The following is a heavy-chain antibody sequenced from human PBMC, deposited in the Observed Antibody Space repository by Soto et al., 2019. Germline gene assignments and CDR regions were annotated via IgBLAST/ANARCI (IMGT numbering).Heavy chain of an antibody. CDR2: VKSKTDGGTT. CDR3: TTDSYMTNIIVRFDY. CDR1: GFIFSNAW. Sequence: PGVSLRLSCAASGFIFSNAWINWVRQAPGKGLEWAGRVKSKTDGGTTDFAAPVKGRFAISRDDSKNMVYLEMNSLKTEDTAIYYCTTDSYMTNIIVRFDYWGHGTLVTVSS. D-gene: IGHD4-17*01. V-gene: IGHV3-15*07. J-gene: IGHJ4*01.